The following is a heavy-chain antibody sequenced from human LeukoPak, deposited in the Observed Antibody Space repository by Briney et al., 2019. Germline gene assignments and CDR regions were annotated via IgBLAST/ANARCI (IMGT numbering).Heavy chain of an antibody. D-gene: IGHD2/OR15-2a*01. Sequence: SETLSLTCTVSGGSISSYYWSWIRQPPGKGLEWIGYIYYSGSTNYNPSLKSRVTISVDTSKNQFSLKLSSVTAADTAVYYCARTLLPGAFDIWGQGTMVTVSS. CDR3: ARTLLPGAFDI. CDR2: IYYSGST. J-gene: IGHJ3*02. V-gene: IGHV4-59*01. CDR1: GGSISSYY.